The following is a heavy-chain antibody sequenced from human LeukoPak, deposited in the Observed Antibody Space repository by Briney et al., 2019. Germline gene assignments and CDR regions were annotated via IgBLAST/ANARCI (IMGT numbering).Heavy chain of an antibody. CDR2: IYHSGST. CDR1: GGSISSGGYS. Sequence: PSETLSLTCAVSGGSISSGGYSWSWIRQPPGKGLEWIGYIYHSGSTYYNPSLKSRVTISVDRSKNQFSLKLSSVTAADTAVYYCAREKPYYYDSSGYPFDYWGQGTLVTVSS. J-gene: IGHJ4*02. D-gene: IGHD3-22*01. V-gene: IGHV4-30-2*01. CDR3: AREKPYYYDSSGYPFDY.